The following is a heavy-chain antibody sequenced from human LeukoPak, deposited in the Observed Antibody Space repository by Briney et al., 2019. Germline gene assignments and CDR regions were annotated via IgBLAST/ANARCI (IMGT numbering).Heavy chain of an antibody. D-gene: IGHD4-17*01. Sequence: PSDTLSLTCAVSGYSISSSNWWGWIRQPPGKGLEWIGYIYYSGSTHYNPSLKSRVTMSVDTSKNQFSLKLSSVTAVDTAVYYCARTYGDYAPYWYFDLWGRGTLVTVSS. V-gene: IGHV4-28*01. CDR1: GYSISSSNW. CDR2: IYYSGST. J-gene: IGHJ2*01. CDR3: ARTYGDYAPYWYFDL.